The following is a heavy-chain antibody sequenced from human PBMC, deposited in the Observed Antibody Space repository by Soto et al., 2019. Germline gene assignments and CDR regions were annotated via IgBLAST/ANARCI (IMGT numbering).Heavy chain of an antibody. CDR2: IRSKANSYAT. Sequence: EVQLVESGGGLVQPGGSLKLSCAASGFTFSGSAMHWVRQASGKGLEWVGRIRSKANSYATAYAASVKGRLTISRDDSKNTAYLQMNSLKTGDAAVYYCTRRAVTTVGWGQGTLVTVSS. D-gene: IGHD4-17*01. CDR1: GFTFSGSA. CDR3: TRRAVTTVG. J-gene: IGHJ4*02. V-gene: IGHV3-73*01.